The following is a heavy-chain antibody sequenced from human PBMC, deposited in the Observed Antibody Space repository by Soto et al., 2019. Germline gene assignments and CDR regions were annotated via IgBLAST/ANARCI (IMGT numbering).Heavy chain of an antibody. V-gene: IGHV3-23*01. CDR1: GFTFSSYA. J-gene: IGHJ6*03. D-gene: IGHD2-2*02. CDR2: ISGSGGST. Sequence: GGSLRLSCAASGFTFSSYAMSWVRQAPGKGLEWVSAISGSGGSTYYADYVKGRFTISRDNSKNTLYLQMNSLRAEDTAVYYCAKAYRYCSSTSCYSYYYYMDVWGKGTTVTVSS. CDR3: AKAYRYCSSTSCYSYYYYMDV.